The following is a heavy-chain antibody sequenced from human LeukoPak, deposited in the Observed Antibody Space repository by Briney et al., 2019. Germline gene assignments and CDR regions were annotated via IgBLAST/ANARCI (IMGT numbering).Heavy chain of an antibody. V-gene: IGHV1-69*02. J-gene: IGHJ4*02. CDR2: IIPILGIA. CDR1: GGTFSSYT. Sequence: GASVKVSCKASGGTFSSYTISWVRQAPGQGLEWMGRIIPILGIANYAQKFQGRVTITADKSTSTAYMELSSLRPEDTAVYYCARAVAGTGYFDYWGQGTLVTVSS. CDR3: ARAVAGTGYFDY. D-gene: IGHD6-19*01.